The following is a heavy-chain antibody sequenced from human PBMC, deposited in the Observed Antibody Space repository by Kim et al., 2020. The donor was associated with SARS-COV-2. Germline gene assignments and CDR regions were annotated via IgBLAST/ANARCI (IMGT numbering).Heavy chain of an antibody. CDR2: ISGRGENT. J-gene: IGHJ6*02. Sequence: GGSLRLSCAASGFTFYTHAMTWVRQAPGKGLEWVSAISGRGENTYYPDSVKGRFTVSRDNSGNTLYLQMNSLRVDDTAVYFCARAQPASNLPTASFQYGMDVGGQGTAVSV. D-gene: IGHD4-4*01. CDR3: ARAQPASNLPTASFQYGMDV. CDR1: GFTFYTHA. V-gene: IGHV3-23*01.